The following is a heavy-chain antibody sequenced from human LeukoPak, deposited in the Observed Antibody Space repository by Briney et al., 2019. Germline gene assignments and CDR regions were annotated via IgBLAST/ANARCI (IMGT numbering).Heavy chain of an antibody. CDR2: MYYSGST. CDR3: ARELRDSGAAPADY. J-gene: IGHJ4*02. D-gene: IGHD6-6*01. Sequence: SETLSLTCTVSGGSISSSSFYGGWIRQPPGKGLEWIASMYYSGSTYYNPALKTRVTISVDTSKNQFSLKLRSVTAADTAVYYCARELRDSGAAPADYWGQGTLVTVSS. CDR1: GGSISSSSFY. V-gene: IGHV4-39*02.